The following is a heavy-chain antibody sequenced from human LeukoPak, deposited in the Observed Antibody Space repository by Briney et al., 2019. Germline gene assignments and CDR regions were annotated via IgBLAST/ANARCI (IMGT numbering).Heavy chain of an antibody. V-gene: IGHV3-23*01. J-gene: IGHJ4*02. CDR1: GFTFSSYD. CDR2: ISGSGGST. D-gene: IGHD5-18*01. Sequence: PGGSLRLSCAASGFTFSSYDMSWVRQAPGKGLEGVSYISGSGGSTDYADSVKGRFTISRDNSNNTLYLQMNRLRAEDTAVYYCAKCFRGYNYVIFDYWGQGTLVTVSS. CDR3: AKCFRGYNYVIFDY.